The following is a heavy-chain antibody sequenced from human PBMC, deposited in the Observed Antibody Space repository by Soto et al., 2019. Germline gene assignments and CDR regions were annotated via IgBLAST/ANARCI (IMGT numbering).Heavy chain of an antibody. V-gene: IGHV3-49*03. J-gene: IGHJ4*02. CDR2: IRSKAYGGTT. CDR1: GFTFGDYA. CDR3: TRDRDLDLRDSYYFDY. Sequence: GGSLRLSCTASGFTFGDYAMSWFRQALEKRLEWVGFIRSKAYGGTTEYAASVKGRFTISRDDSKSIAYLQMNSLKTEDTAVYYCTRDRDLDLRDSYYFDYWGQGTLVTVSS. D-gene: IGHD3-3*01.